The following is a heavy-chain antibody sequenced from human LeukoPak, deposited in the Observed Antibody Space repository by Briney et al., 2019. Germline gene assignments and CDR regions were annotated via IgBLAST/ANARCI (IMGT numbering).Heavy chain of an antibody. V-gene: IGHV1-18*01. Sequence: ASVKVSCKASGYTFTSYGISWVRQAPGQGLEWMGWISAYNGNTNYAQKLQGRVTMTTDTSKSTAYMELRSLRSDDTAVYYCARAARVVQRPRPQYYFDYWGQGTLVTVSS. CDR2: ISAYNGNT. D-gene: IGHD2-15*01. CDR3: ARAARVVQRPRPQYYFDY. CDR1: GYTFTSYG. J-gene: IGHJ4*02.